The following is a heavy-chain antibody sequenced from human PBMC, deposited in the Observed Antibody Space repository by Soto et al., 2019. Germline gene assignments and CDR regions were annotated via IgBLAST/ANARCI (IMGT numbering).Heavy chain of an antibody. D-gene: IGHD3-3*01. V-gene: IGHV1-69*01. J-gene: IGHJ4*02. CDR1: GRTFSSYA. CDR3: ARDRSPTLRDFGVVITCFDC. CDR2: IIPIFGTA. Sequence: QVQLVQSGAEVKKPGSSVKVSCKASGRTFSSYAISWVRQAPGQGLEWMGGIIPIFGTANYAQKFQCRVTITGDESTRTAYMELSSLSSEETAVYYCARDRSPTLRDFGVVITCFDCWGQGTLVTAS.